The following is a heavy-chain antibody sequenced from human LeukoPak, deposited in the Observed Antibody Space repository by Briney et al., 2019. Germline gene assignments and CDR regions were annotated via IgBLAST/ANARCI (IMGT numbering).Heavy chain of an antibody. CDR2: IIPIFGTA. CDR1: EYTFTAYY. CDR3: ARGGMGWIAAAGNYFDY. D-gene: IGHD6-13*01. Sequence: GASVKVSCKASEYTFTAYYLHWVRQAPGQGLEWMGGIIPIFGTANYAQKFQGRVTITADESTSTAYMELSSLRSEDTAVYYCARGGMGWIAAAGNYFDYWGQGTLVTVSS. J-gene: IGHJ4*02. V-gene: IGHV1-69*13.